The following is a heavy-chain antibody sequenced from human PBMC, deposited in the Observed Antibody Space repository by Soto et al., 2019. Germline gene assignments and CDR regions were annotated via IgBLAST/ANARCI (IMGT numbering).Heavy chain of an antibody. CDR1: GGSISSSSYY. CDR3: ARHVLSSAKKQYSSGWYGGGQEFDY. D-gene: IGHD6-19*01. V-gene: IGHV4-39*01. Sequence: SETLSLTCTVSGGSISSSSYYWGWIRQPPGKGLEWIGSIYYSGSTYYNPSLKSRVTISVDTSKNQFSLKLGSVTAADTAVYYCARHVLSSAKKQYSSGWYGGGQEFDYWGQGTLVTVSS. CDR2: IYYSGST. J-gene: IGHJ4*02.